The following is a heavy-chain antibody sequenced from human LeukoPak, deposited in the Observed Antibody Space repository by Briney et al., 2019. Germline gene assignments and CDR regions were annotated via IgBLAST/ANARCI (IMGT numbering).Heavy chain of an antibody. D-gene: IGHD1-1*01. Sequence: GGSLRLSCAASGFTFSSYWMSWVRQAPGKGLEWVANIKQDGSEKYYVDSVKGRFTISRDNAKNSLYLQMNSLRAEDTALYYCARDDGYAPFTQFDYWGQGTLVTISS. V-gene: IGHV3-7*03. CDR2: IKQDGSEK. CDR1: GFTFSSYW. CDR3: ARDDGYAPFTQFDY. J-gene: IGHJ4*02.